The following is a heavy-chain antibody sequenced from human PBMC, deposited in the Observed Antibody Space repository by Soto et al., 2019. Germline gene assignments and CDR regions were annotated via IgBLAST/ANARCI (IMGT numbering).Heavy chain of an antibody. J-gene: IGHJ4*02. V-gene: IGHV3-73*01. Sequence: GGSLRLSCAASGFALSGSDMYWVRQASGKGLEWVGRIRSKANNYATAHAASVKGRFTISRDDSKSTAYLQMNSLKTEDTAVYYCAALDRHCSGGNCFWHYWGQGTLVTVSS. D-gene: IGHD2-15*01. CDR3: AALDRHCSGGNCFWHY. CDR1: GFALSGSD. CDR2: IRSKANNYAT.